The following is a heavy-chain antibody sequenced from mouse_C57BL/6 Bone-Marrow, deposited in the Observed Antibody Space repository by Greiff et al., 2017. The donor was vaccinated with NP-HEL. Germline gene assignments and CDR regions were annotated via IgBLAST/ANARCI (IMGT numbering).Heavy chain of an antibody. V-gene: IGHV1-82*01. Sequence: QVQLQQSGPELVKPGASVKISCKASGYAFSSSWMNWVKQRPGKGLEWIGRIYPGDGDTNYNGKFKGKATLTADKSSSTAYMQLSSLTSEDSAVYFCARHYGSSSWFAYWGQGTLVTVYA. CDR2: IYPGDGDT. J-gene: IGHJ3*01. CDR1: GYAFSSSW. D-gene: IGHD1-1*01. CDR3: ARHYGSSSWFAY.